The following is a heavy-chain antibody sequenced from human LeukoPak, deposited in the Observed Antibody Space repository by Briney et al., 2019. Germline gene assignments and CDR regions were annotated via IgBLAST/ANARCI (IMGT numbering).Heavy chain of an antibody. D-gene: IGHD1-26*01. CDR1: GGSISNYF. CDR3: ARGATALGYYFDY. V-gene: IGHV4-59*01. Sequence: PSETLSLTCTVSGGSISNYFWTWIRQPPGKGLEWLGYIYHSGSTNYNPSLKSRVTVSVDTSKNQFSLKLGSVTTADSAVYYCARGATALGYYFDYWGQGTLVTVSS. CDR2: IYHSGST. J-gene: IGHJ4*02.